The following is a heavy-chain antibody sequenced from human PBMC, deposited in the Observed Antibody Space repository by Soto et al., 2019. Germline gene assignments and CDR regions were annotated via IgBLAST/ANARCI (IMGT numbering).Heavy chain of an antibody. V-gene: IGHV1-2*04. CDR1: GYSFTDYK. CDR3: ATWVDYGDFEGFDF. J-gene: IGHJ4*01. D-gene: IGHD4-17*01. Sequence: ASGKVSCKTSGYSFTDYKLHWVRQAPGQGLEWMGWVDPNGGGSNSAQKFQGSVTMTWDTSITTAYLDLTRLTTNDTAMYFCATWVDYGDFEGFDFWG. CDR2: VDPNGGGS.